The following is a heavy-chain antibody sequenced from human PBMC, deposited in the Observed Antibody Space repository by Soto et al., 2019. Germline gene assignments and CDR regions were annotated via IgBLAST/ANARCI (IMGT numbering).Heavy chain of an antibody. Sequence: SLMLSFARPSYSFGNSYMSWIRQAPGKGREWLSYVSRGRRYPAYAHSVKGRFTISRDNAKRSLYLQMMSLTAEDTAIYYCVRGGGGGLFNPWGQVTMVTVAS. V-gene: IGHV3-11*06. D-gene: IGHD2-15*01. CDR3: VRGGGGGLFNP. J-gene: IGHJ5*02. CDR2: VSRGRRYP. CDR1: SYSFGNSY.